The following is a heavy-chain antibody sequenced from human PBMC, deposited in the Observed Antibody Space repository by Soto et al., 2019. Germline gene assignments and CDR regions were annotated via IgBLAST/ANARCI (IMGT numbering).Heavy chain of an antibody. CDR2: INPKSGGT. D-gene: IGHD5-12*01. V-gene: IGHV1-2*02. CDR3: AKANSGDDDEFDY. J-gene: IGHJ4*02. CDR1: VYTFSSYY. Sequence: SVKSSCKTPVYTFSSYYMHLVRQAPGQGLEWMGWINPKSGGTYPVQKFQGRVTMTRDTSRSTAYMDLSGLRSDDTAVYYWAKANSGDDDEFDYWGQGTLVTVSS.